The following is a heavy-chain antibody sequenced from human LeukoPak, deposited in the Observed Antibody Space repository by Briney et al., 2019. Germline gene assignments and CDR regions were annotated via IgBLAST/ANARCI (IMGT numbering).Heavy chain of an antibody. V-gene: IGHV3-49*04. D-gene: IGHD6-19*01. CDR2: IRSKAYGGTT. CDR3: TRDLNSGWNPLGAFDI. CDR1: GFTFGDYA. Sequence: QPGRSLRLSCTASGFTFGDYAMSWVRQAPGKGLEWVGFIRSKAYGGTTEYAASVKGRFTISRDDPKSIAYLQMNSLKTEDTAVYYCTRDLNSGWNPLGAFDIWGQGTMVTVSS. J-gene: IGHJ3*02.